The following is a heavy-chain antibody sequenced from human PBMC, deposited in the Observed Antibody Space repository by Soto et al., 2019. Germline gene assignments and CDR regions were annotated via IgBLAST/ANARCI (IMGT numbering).Heavy chain of an antibody. D-gene: IGHD1-7*01. CDR3: ARGRHITGTNWFGP. J-gene: IGHJ5*02. CDR1: GGSISSGGYY. Sequence: SETLSLTCTVAGGSISSGGYYWSWIRQHPGKGLEWIGYIYYSGSTYYNPSLKSRVTISVDTSKNQFSLMLGSVTAADTAVYYCARGRHITGTNWFGPWGQGTLVTVAS. CDR2: IYYSGST. V-gene: IGHV4-31*03.